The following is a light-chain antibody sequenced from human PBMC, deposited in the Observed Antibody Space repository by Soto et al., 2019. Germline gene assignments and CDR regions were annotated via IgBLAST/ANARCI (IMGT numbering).Light chain of an antibody. J-gene: IGKJ4*01. V-gene: IGKV3-15*01. CDR2: DAS. CDR1: ETVSYH. CDR3: QQYDSWLT. Sequence: ILMTQTPATLSASPGDRVTLSCRASETVSYHVAWYQQKPGQTPRLVIYDASSRASGIPARFSGSRSGTEFSLTISGLQSEDVGVYYCQQYDSWLTFGGGTRVDI.